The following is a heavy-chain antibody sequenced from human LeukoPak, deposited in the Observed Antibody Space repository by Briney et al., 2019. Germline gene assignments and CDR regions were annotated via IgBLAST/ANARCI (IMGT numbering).Heavy chain of an antibody. V-gene: IGHV5-51*01. CDR2: IYPGDSDT. CDR1: GYSFTSYW. Sequence: GESLKISCKGSGYSFTSYWIGWVRQMPGKGLEWMGIIYPGDSDTRYSPSFQGQVTISADKSISTAYLQWSSLKASDTAMYYCARHGTRPYDILTGYYYWGQGTLVTVSS. CDR3: ARHGTRPYDILTGYYY. J-gene: IGHJ4*02. D-gene: IGHD3-9*01.